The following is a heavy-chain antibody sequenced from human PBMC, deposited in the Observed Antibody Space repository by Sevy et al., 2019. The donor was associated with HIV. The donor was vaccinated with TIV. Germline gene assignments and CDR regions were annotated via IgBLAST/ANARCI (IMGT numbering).Heavy chain of an antibody. D-gene: IGHD2-8*02. CDR3: NTDPIILLLVTNGLDV. V-gene: IGHV3-15*01. CDR1: GFTFSYAW. J-gene: IGHJ6*02. CDR2: IKAKADGGTI. Sequence: GGSLRLSCAASGFTFSYAWMSWVRQAPGKGLEWIGRIKAKADGGTIEYAAPVKGRFTISRDDSKNTLYLQMNSLKTEDTVVYYCNTDPIILLLVTNGLDVWGQGTTVTVSS.